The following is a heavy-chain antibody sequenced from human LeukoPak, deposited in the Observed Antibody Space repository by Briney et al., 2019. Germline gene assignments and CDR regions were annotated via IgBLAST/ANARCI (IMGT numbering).Heavy chain of an antibody. Sequence: LVKVSCKASGYTFTGYYMHWVRQAPGQGLEWMGGIIPIFGTANYAQKFQGRVTITADESTSTAYMELSSLRSEDTAVYYCARDFGDYGGNYPGRSVAFDIWGQGTMVTVSS. CDR3: ARDFGDYGGNYPGRSVAFDI. V-gene: IGHV1-69*13. J-gene: IGHJ3*02. D-gene: IGHD4-23*01. CDR2: IIPIFGTA. CDR1: GYTFTGYY.